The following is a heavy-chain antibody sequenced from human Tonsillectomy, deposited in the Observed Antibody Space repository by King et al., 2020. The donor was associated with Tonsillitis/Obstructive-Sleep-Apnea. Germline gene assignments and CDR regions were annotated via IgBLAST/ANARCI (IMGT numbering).Heavy chain of an antibody. Sequence: HVQLVESGGGLVKPGGSLRLSCAAXGXTFXDXYMTWLRQAPXXGLEWVSYISSSGTTIYYADSLKGRFTISRDNAKNSLYLQMNSLRAXDTAVYYCAGXXNYXFXYYXXVWGXXTTVTV. CDR1: GXTFXDXY. V-gene: IGHV3-11*01. CDR3: AGXXNYXFXYYXXV. CDR2: ISSSGTTI. J-gene: IGHJ6*03.